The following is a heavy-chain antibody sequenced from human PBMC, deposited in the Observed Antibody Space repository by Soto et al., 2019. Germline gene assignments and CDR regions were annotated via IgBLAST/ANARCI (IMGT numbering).Heavy chain of an antibody. CDR1: GYTFTSYS. V-gene: IGHV1-3*04. Sequence: ASVKVSCKASGYTFTSYSIHWVRQAPGQGLEWIGWINTDNGDAKYSQKFQGRVTVTRYTSATTAYMEVSSVRSEDTAVYYCAREQGYVVYCGLGTMVTVYS. J-gene: IGHJ4*03. CDR3: AREQGYVVY. CDR2: INTDNGDA.